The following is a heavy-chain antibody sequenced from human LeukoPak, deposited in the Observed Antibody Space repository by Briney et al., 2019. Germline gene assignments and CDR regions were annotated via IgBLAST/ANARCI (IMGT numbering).Heavy chain of an antibody. D-gene: IGHD1-26*01. CDR3: AKDMGRWELVPGY. Sequence: GRSLRLSCAASGFTFSSYGMHWVRQAPGKGLEWVAVISYDGSNKYYADSVKGRFTISRDNSKNTLYLQMNSLRAEDTAVYYCAKDMGRWELVPGYWGQGTLVTVSS. CDR1: GFTFSSYG. J-gene: IGHJ4*02. CDR2: ISYDGSNK. V-gene: IGHV3-30*18.